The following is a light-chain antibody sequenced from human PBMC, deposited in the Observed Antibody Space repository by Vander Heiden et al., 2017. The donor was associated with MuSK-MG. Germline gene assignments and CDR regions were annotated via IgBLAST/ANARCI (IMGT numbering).Light chain of an antibody. CDR3: QQYYATPYT. CDR2: WAS. J-gene: IGKJ2*01. Sequence: DIVMTQSPDSLAVSLGERATINCKSSQSVLYSSNNKNYLAWYQQKPGQPPKLLFYWASTRAPGVPDRFSGSGSGTDFTLTISSLQAEDVAVYYCQQYYATPYTFGQGTKLEIK. CDR1: QSVLYSSNNKNY. V-gene: IGKV4-1*01.